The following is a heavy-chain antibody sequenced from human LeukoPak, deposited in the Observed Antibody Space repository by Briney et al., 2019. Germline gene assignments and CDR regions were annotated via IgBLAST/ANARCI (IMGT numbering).Heavy chain of an antibody. J-gene: IGHJ4*02. CDR1: GYTFTSYA. CDR2: INAGNGNT. CDR3: ATRMRSGSLDY. V-gene: IGHV1-3*03. D-gene: IGHD1-26*01. Sequence: ASVKVSCKASGYTFTSYAIHWVRQAPGQRLEWMGWINAGNGNTKYSQELQGRVTITRDTSASTAYMELSSLRSEDMAVYYCATRMRSGSLDYWGQGTLVTVSS.